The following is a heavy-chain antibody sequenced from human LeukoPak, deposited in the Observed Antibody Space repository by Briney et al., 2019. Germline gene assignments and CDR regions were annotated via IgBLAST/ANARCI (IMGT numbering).Heavy chain of an antibody. V-gene: IGHV4-39*07. Sequence: SETLSLTCTVSGGSISSSSYYWGWIRQPPGKGLEWIGSIYYSGSTYYNPSLKSRVTISVDTSKNQFSLKLTSVTAADTAVYYCAGRRLYYFDYWGQGTLVTVSS. CDR2: IYYSGST. J-gene: IGHJ4*02. CDR3: AGRRLYYFDY. CDR1: GGSISSSSYY.